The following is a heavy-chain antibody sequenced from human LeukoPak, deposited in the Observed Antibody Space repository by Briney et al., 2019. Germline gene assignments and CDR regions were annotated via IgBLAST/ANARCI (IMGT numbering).Heavy chain of an antibody. V-gene: IGHV4-34*01. CDR2: INHSGST. D-gene: IGHD1/OR15-1a*01. J-gene: IGHJ6*03. Sequence: SETLSLTCAVYGGSFSGYYWSWIRQPPGKGLGWIGEINHSGSTNYNPSLKSRVTISVDTSKNQFSLKLSSVTAADTAVYYCAXXXXXXXXRTRYYDYYMDVWGKGTTVTVSS. CDR1: GGSFSGYY. CDR3: AXXXXXXXXRTRYYDYYMDV.